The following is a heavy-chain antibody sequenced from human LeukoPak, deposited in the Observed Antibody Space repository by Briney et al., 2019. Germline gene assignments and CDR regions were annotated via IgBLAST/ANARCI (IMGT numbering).Heavy chain of an antibody. CDR3: SKSMLDGDSLGC. D-gene: IGHD4-17*01. V-gene: IGHV3-23*01. CDR1: GFTFSSYA. CDR2: ISGSGDKI. J-gene: IGHJ4*02. Sequence: GRSLRLSCAASGFTFSSYAMSWVRQAPGKGLEWVSAISGSGDKIFYANSVKGRFTISRDNLKNTLYLQMNGLRDEDTALYYCSKSMLDGDSLGCWGQGALVTVSS.